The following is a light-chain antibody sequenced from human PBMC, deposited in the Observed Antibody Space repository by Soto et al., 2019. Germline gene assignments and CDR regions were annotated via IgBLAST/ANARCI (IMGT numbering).Light chain of an antibody. J-gene: IGLJ1*01. CDR3: QSYDRSLSGYV. CDR1: SSNIGADYD. CDR2: GNA. V-gene: IGLV1-40*01. Sequence: QSVLTQPPSVSGAPGQRIIISCTGSSSNIGADYDVHWYKQFPGAAPKLLIYGNANRPSGVPDHISGSKSGTSASLAITGLQAEDEADYYCQSYDRSLSGYVFGTGTKLTVL.